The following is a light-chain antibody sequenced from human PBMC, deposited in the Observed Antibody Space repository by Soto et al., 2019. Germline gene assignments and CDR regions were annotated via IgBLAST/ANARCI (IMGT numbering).Light chain of an antibody. CDR2: GAS. Sequence: EIVLTQSPGTLSLSPGERATLWCRASQSVSSRSLAWYQQKGGQAPRLLIYGASTRATGIPARFSGSGSGTEFTLTISSLQPEDSATYYCQQSNSFPWTFGQGTKVDIK. J-gene: IGKJ1*01. CDR3: QQSNSFPWT. CDR1: QSVSSRS. V-gene: IGKV3-20*01.